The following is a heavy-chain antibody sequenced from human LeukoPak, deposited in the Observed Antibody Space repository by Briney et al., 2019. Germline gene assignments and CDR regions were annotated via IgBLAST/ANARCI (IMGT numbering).Heavy chain of an antibody. J-gene: IGHJ4*02. CDR1: GFIFNSYW. CDR3: AGFYVWGSYRPDY. V-gene: IGHV3-7*03. D-gene: IGHD3-16*02. Sequence: PGGSLRLSCAASGFIFNSYWINWLRQAPGKGLEWVANVDQDGSEKYYVGSVKGRFTISRDNAKNSLYLQMNSLRVEDTAVYYCAGFYVWGSYRPDYWGQGTLVTVSS. CDR2: VDQDGSEK.